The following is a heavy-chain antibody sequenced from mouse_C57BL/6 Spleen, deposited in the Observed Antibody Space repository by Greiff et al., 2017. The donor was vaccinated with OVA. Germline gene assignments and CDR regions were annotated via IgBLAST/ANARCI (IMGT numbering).Heavy chain of an antibody. V-gene: IGHV1-50*01. J-gene: IGHJ2*01. D-gene: IGHD3-2*02. Sequence: QVQLQQPGAELVKPGASVKLSCKASGYTFTSYWMQWVKQRPGQGLEWIGEIDPSDSYTNYNQKFKGKATLTVDTSSSTAYMQLSSLTSEDSAVYYCARQLRLLPDYWGQGTTLTVSS. CDR1: GYTFTSYW. CDR2: IDPSDSYT. CDR3: ARQLRLLPDY.